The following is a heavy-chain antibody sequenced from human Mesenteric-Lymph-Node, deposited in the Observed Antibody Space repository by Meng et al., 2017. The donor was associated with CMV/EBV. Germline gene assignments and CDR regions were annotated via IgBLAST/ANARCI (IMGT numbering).Heavy chain of an antibody. CDR1: GFTVSSNY. CDR3: AREDLYYDNSCYKTY. CDR2: IYSGGST. J-gene: IGHJ4*02. Sequence: GESLKISCAASGFTVSSNYMSWVRQAPGEGLEWVSVIYSGGSTYYADSVKGRFTISRDNSKNTLYLQMNSLRAEDTTVYYFAREDLYYDNSCYKTYWGQGTLVTVSS. V-gene: IGHV3-53*05. D-gene: IGHD3-22*01.